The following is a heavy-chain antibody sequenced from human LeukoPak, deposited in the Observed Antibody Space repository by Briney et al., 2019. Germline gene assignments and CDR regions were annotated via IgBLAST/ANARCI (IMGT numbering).Heavy chain of an antibody. V-gene: IGHV4-34*01. CDR3: ARQRKQLVRYYYYYYYMDV. Sequence: SETLSLTCAVYGGSFSGYYWSWIRQPPGKGLEWIGEINHSGSTNYNPSLKSRVTISVDTSKNQFSLKLSSVTAADTAVYYCARQRKQLVRYYYYYYYMDVWGKGTTVTVSS. J-gene: IGHJ6*03. CDR2: INHSGST. CDR1: GGSFSGYY. D-gene: IGHD6-13*01.